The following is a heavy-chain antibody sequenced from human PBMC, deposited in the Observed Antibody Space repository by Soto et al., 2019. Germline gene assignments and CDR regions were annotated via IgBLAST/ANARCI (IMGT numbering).Heavy chain of an antibody. CDR2: ISGSDGKT. CDR3: ARWSYRDS. CDR1: GFSFGSYA. V-gene: IGHV3-23*01. D-gene: IGHD3-16*02. Sequence: HPGGSLRLSCAASGFSFGSYALSWVRQAPGKGLEWVSTISGSDGKTFYADSVKGRFSISRDTSQSTLYLQMNSLRADDTAMYYCARWSYRDSWGQGTRVTVS. J-gene: IGHJ1*01.